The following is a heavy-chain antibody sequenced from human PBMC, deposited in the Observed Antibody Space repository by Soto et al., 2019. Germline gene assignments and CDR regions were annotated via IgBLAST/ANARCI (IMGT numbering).Heavy chain of an antibody. V-gene: IGHV3-33*01. CDR3: AREWAAPAGTGLFDY. CDR2: IWYDGSNK. J-gene: IGHJ4*02. CDR1: GFTFSSYG. D-gene: IGHD6-19*01. Sequence: PVGSLRLSCAASGFTFSSYGMHWVRQAPGKGLEWVAVIWYDGSNKYYADSVKGRFTISRDNSKNTLYLQMNSLRAEDTAVYYCAREWAAPAGTGLFDYWGQGTLVTVSS.